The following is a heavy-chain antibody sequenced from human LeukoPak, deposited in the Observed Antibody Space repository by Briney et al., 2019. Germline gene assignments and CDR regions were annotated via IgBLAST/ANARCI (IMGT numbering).Heavy chain of an antibody. J-gene: IGHJ4*02. CDR2: IYPGDSDT. CDR3: ARPDCSGGSCYSGFDY. CDR1: GYTFTSYW. V-gene: IGHV5-51*01. D-gene: IGHD2-15*01. Sequence: ASVKVSCKASGYTFTSYWIGWVRQMPGKGLEWMGIIYPGDSDTRYSPSFQGQVTISADKSISTAYLQWSSLKASDTAMYYCARPDCSGGSCYSGFDYWGQGTLVTVSS.